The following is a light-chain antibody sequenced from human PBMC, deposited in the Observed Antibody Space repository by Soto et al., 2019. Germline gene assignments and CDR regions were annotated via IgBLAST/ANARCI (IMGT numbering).Light chain of an antibody. V-gene: IGKV3-15*01. CDR2: GAS. Sequence: VMTQAPATLSVSPGERATLSCRASQTINNNVAWYQLKDGQVPRLVIYGASTRATDIPARFSGSGSGTEFTLTISSLQSEDFAVYYCQQYNNWPPATFGQGTRLENK. CDR3: QQYNNWPPAT. J-gene: IGKJ5*01. CDR1: QTINNN.